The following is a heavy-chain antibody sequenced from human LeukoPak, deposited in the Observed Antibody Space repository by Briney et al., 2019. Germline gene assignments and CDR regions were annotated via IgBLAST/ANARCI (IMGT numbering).Heavy chain of an antibody. J-gene: IGHJ3*01. CDR2: IIPILGTT. D-gene: IGHD3-22*01. CDR3: ARDDYYDSSAYRENPFDV. V-gene: IGHV1-69*01. Sequence: SVKVSCKASGDTFSSYAISWLRQAPGQGLEWMGGIIPILGTTNYAQKFQGRVTITADESTSTLYMELRSLRSEDTAIYYYARDDYYDSSAYRENPFDVWGHGTMVTVSS. CDR1: GDTFSSYA.